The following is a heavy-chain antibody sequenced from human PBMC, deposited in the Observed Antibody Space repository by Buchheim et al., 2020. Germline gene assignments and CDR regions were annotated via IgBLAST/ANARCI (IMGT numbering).Heavy chain of an antibody. V-gene: IGHV4-31*03. CDR3: AGGPYYYDSSGSLELYYYYGMDV. J-gene: IGHJ6*02. Sequence: QGQLRESGPGLVKPSQTLSLTCTVSGGSISSGGYYWSWIRQHPGKGLEWIGYIYYSGSTYYNPSLKSRVTISVDTSKNQFSLKLSSVTAADTAVYYCAGGPYYYDSSGSLELYYYYGMDVWGQGTT. CDR2: IYYSGST. CDR1: GGSISSGGYY. D-gene: IGHD3-22*01.